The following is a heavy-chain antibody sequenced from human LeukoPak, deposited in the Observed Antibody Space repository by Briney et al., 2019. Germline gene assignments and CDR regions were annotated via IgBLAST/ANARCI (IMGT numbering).Heavy chain of an antibody. J-gene: IGHJ4*02. Sequence: ASVKVSCKASGYTFTSYGITWVRQAPGQGLEWMGWISAYNGNTNYAQKLQGRVTMTTDTSTSTAYMELRCLRSDDTALYYCAREGYCNSASCDKPFDYWGRGTLVTVSS. V-gene: IGHV1-18*01. CDR1: GYTFTSYG. CDR2: ISAYNGNT. D-gene: IGHD2-2*01. CDR3: AREGYCNSASCDKPFDY.